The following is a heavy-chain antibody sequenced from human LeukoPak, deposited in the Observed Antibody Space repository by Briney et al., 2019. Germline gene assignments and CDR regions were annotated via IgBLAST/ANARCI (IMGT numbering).Heavy chain of an antibody. CDR2: IYYSGST. CDR3: AQARSGYDPLEAFDI. CDR1: GGSISSYY. Sequence: SETLSLTCTVSGGSISSYYWSWIRQPPGKGLEWIGYIYYSGSTNYNPSLKSRVTISVDTSKNQFSLKLSSVTAADTAVYYCAQARSGYDPLEAFDIWGQGTMVTVSS. D-gene: IGHD5-12*01. J-gene: IGHJ3*02. V-gene: IGHV4-59*01.